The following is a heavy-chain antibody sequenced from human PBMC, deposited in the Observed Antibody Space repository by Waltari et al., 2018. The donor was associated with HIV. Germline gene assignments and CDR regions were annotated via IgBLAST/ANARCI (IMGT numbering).Heavy chain of an antibody. CDR2: IYYSGSS. CDR3: ARTPYYYDSSGYPLYVDY. CDR1: GYSISSSNW. Sequence: QVQLQESGPGLVTPSDTLSLTCAVSGYSISSSNWWGWIRQPPGKGLEWIGYIYYSGSSYYNPSLKSRVTMSVETSKNQCALKLSSVTAVDTAVYYCARTPYYYDSSGYPLYVDYWGQGTLVTVSS. V-gene: IGHV4-28*01. J-gene: IGHJ4*02. D-gene: IGHD3-22*01.